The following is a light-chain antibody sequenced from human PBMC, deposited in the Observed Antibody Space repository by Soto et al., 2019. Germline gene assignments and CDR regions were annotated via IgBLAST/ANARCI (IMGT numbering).Light chain of an antibody. CDR3: QQYYSYPYT. J-gene: IGKJ2*01. CDR1: QDIHIY. Sequence: AIRMTQSPLSMSTSTGDGVNITCRASQDIHIYLAWYQQKPGGAPKVLISGASTLQSGVPSRFSGSGSGTEFALTIRSLQAEDFATYYCQQYYSYPYTFGQGTKLEIK. V-gene: IGKV1-8*01. CDR2: GAS.